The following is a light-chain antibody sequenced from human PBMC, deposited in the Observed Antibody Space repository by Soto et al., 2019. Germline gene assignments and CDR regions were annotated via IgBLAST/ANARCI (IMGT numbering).Light chain of an antibody. CDR2: AAS. V-gene: IGKV1-9*01. J-gene: IGKJ5*01. CDR1: QGISSY. Sequence: DIQLTQSPSFLSASVGDRVTITCRASQGISSYLAWYQQKPGKAPKLLIYAASTLQSGVPLRFSGSGSGTEFTHTNSNQQAENFATYYCQQHNSYPINFGQGTRLEIK. CDR3: QQHNSYPIN.